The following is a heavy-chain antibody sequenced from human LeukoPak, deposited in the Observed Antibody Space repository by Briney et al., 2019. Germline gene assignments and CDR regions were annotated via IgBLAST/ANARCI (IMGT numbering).Heavy chain of an antibody. Sequence: SETLSLTCTVSGGSISSYYWSWIRQPAGKGLEWIGRIYTSGSTNYNPSLKSRVTMSVDTSKNQFSLKLSSVTAADTAVYYCARSYGDYVDGYFDYWGQGTLVTVSS. J-gene: IGHJ4*02. CDR3: ARSYGDYVDGYFDY. CDR1: GGSISSYY. V-gene: IGHV4-4*07. D-gene: IGHD4-17*01. CDR2: IYTSGST.